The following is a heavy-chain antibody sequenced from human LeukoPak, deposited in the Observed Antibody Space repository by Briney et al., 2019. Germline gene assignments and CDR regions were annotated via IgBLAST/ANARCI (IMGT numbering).Heavy chain of an antibody. D-gene: IGHD3-22*01. CDR3: ARYYYDNTGYYYLDY. CDR2: MYYSGST. Sequence: PSETLSLTCNVSGGAVTGSTYYWAWIRQPPGKGLEWIGSMYYSGSTYYNPSLKSRVTISVDTSKNQFSLKLSSVTAADTATYHCARYYYDNTGYYYLDYWGQGTLVTVSS. J-gene: IGHJ4*02. V-gene: IGHV4-39*01. CDR1: GGAVTGSTYY.